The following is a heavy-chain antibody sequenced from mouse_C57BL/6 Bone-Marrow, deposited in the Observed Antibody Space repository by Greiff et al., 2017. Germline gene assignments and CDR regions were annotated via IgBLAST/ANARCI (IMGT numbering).Heavy chain of an antibody. CDR3: ARPYYYGSSPYYAMDY. Sequence: VHVKQSGPELVKPGASVKISCKASGYSFTGYYMNWVKQSPEKSLEWIGEINPSTGGTTYNQKFKAKATLTVDKSSSTAYMQLKSLTSEDSAVYYCARPYYYGSSPYYAMDYWGQGTSVTVSS. J-gene: IGHJ4*01. CDR2: INPSTGGT. CDR1: GYSFTGYY. V-gene: IGHV1-42*01. D-gene: IGHD1-1*01.